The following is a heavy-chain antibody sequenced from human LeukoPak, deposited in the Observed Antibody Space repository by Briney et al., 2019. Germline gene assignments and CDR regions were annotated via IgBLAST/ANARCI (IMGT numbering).Heavy chain of an antibody. J-gene: IGHJ4*02. CDR3: ARHRRYSYGYGFDY. Sequence: PSETLSLTCTVSGGSIGSYYWSWIRQPPGKGLEWIGYIYYSGSTNYNPSLKSRVTISVDTSKNQFSLKLTSMTAADTAVYYCARHRRYSYGYGFDYWGQGTLVTVPS. V-gene: IGHV4-59*08. CDR2: IYYSGST. D-gene: IGHD5-18*01. CDR1: GGSIGSYY.